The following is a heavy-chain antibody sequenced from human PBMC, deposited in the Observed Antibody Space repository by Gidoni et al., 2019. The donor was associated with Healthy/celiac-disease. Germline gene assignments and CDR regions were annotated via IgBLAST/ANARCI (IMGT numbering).Heavy chain of an antibody. D-gene: IGHD2-15*01. J-gene: IGHJ3*02. CDR1: GYTFTSYY. CDR2: INPSGGST. CDR3: ARMVVAATPSPYDAFDI. Sequence: QVQLVQSGAEVKKPGASVKVSCKASGYTFTSYYMHWVRQAPGQGLEWMGIINPSGGSTSYAQKFQGRVTMTRDTSTSTVYMELSSLRSEDTAVYYCARMVVAATPSPYDAFDIWGQGTMVTVSS. V-gene: IGHV1-46*01.